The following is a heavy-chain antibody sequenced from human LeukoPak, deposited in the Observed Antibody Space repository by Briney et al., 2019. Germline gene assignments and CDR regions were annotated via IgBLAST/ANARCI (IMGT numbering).Heavy chain of an antibody. CDR3: AREDAAVPRSGYLGLGY. CDR2: IYHSGST. CDR1: GGSISSGGYY. Sequence: PSETLSLTCTVSGGSISSGGYYWSWIRQPPGKGLEWIGYIYHSGSTYYNPSLKSRVTISVDRSKNQFSLKLSSVTAADTAVYYCAREDAAVPRSGYLGLGYWGQGTLVTVSS. V-gene: IGHV4-30-2*01. J-gene: IGHJ4*02. D-gene: IGHD3-22*01.